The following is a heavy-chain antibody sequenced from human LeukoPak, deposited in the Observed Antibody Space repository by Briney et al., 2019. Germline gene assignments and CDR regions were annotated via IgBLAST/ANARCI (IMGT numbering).Heavy chain of an antibody. CDR1: GYTLTDYY. Sequence: ASVKVSCKASGYTLTDYYIHWVRQAPGQGLEWMGIINPSGGSPNYPQKFQGRVTMTRDTSTSTVYVELSSLRYDDTAVYYCARGVFRYSDDAFDMWGQGTMVTVSS. V-gene: IGHV1-46*01. CDR2: INPSGGSP. D-gene: IGHD3-9*01. J-gene: IGHJ3*02. CDR3: ARGVFRYSDDAFDM.